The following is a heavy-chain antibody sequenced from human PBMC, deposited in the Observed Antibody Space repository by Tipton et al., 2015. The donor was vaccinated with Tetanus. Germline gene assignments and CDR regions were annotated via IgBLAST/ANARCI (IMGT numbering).Heavy chain of an antibody. CDR3: ARVSSRGLLSAYYFDY. J-gene: IGHJ4*02. CDR1: GGSISSYY. CDR2: IYTSGST. V-gene: IGHV4-4*07. Sequence: TLSLTCTVSGGSISSYYWSWIRQPAGKGLEWIGRIYTSGSTNYNPSLKSRVTMSGDTSKNQFSLKLSSVTAADTAVYYCARVSSRGLLSAYYFDYWGQGTLVTVSS. D-gene: IGHD2-2*01.